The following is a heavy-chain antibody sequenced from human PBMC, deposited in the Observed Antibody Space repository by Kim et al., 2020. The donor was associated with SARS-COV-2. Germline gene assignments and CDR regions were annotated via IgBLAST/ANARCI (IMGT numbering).Heavy chain of an antibody. V-gene: IGHV3-9*01. Sequence: VKGRLTISKDNAKNSLYLQMNSLRAEATALYYCARLGILGDTRTVWFDPWGQGTLVTVSS. D-gene: IGHD1-26*01. CDR3: ARLGILGDTRTVWFDP. J-gene: IGHJ5*02.